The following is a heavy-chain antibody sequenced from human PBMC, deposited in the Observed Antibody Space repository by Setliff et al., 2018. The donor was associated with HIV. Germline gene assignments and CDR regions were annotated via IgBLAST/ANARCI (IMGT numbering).Heavy chain of an antibody. D-gene: IGHD6-13*01. CDR3: ARDGYSSSWYVDSYYMDV. J-gene: IGHJ6*03. CDR1: GFTFSTHE. CDR2: ITGSGKTI. Sequence: LRLSCAASGFTFSTHEMNWVRQAPGKGLEWVSYITGSGKTIYYADSVKGRFTISRDNAKNPLSLQMNSLRAEDTAVYYCARDGYSSSWYVDSYYMDVWGKGNTVTVSS. V-gene: IGHV3-48*03.